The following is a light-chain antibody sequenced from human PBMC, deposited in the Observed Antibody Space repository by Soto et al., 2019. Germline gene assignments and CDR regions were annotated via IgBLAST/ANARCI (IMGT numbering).Light chain of an antibody. Sequence: QSVLTQPASVSGSPGQSITVSCTGINSDVGSFVSWYQHHPGKGHTLVLYEGTKRPSGVSNRFSGSKSGNPASLTISGLQAEDEGDYYCCSYTSNTVVFGGGTKVTVL. J-gene: IGLJ2*01. CDR2: EGT. V-gene: IGLV2-23*01. CDR3: CSYTSNTVV. CDR1: NSDVGSF.